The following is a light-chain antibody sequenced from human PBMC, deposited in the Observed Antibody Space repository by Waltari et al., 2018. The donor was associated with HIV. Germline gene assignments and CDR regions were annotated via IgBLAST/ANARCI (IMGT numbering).Light chain of an antibody. CDR3: SSYISTTTL. CDR2: EFI. Sequence: QSAPTQPASVSGSPGQSITISCTGTSSDIGHYKYVSWYQQSQGKAPKLMIYEFINRPSGFSNRLSASKSGNTSSLTISWLQAEDEADYYCSSYISTTTLFGTGTKVTVL. J-gene: IGLJ1*01. CDR1: SSDIGHYKY. V-gene: IGLV2-14*01.